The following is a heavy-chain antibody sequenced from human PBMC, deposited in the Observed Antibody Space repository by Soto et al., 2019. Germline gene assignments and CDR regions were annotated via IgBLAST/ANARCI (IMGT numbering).Heavy chain of an antibody. J-gene: IGHJ5*02. V-gene: IGHV4-4*07. CDR2: IYTSGST. Sequence: SPEKLSHTYTVSGGSISSYYWSWIRQPAGKGLEWIGRIYTSGSTNYNPSLKSRVTMSVDTSKNQFSLKLSSVTAADTAVYYCARGYYCDSSGYYPEGSDWFDPWGQGTLVTV. CDR1: GGSISSYY. D-gene: IGHD3-22*01. CDR3: ARGYYCDSSGYYPEGSDWFDP.